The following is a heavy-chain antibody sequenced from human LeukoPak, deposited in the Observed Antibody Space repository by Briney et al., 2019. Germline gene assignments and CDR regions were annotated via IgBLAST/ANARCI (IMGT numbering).Heavy chain of an antibody. J-gene: IGHJ5*02. CDR1: GGSISSGGYY. D-gene: IGHD3-22*01. V-gene: IGHV4-31*03. CDR2: IYYSGST. CDR3: ARAIATYYYDSSGLNWFDP. Sequence: PSETLSLTCIVSGGSISSGGYYWSWIRQHPGKGLEWIGYIYYSGSTYYNPSLKSRVTISVDTSKNQFSLKLSSVTAADTAVYYCARAIATYYYDSSGLNWFDPWGQGTLVTVSS.